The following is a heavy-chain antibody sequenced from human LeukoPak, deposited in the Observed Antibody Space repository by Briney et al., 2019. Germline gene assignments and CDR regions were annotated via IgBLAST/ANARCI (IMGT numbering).Heavy chain of an antibody. Sequence: ASVKVSCKASGYTFTAYYMHWVRQAPGQGLEWMGWINPNTGDTNSAESFQGRVTMTRDSSISTVYLELTRLTSDDTAVYYCARDMRQQFDWFDPWGQGTLVTVSS. V-gene: IGHV1-2*02. D-gene: IGHD6-13*01. J-gene: IGHJ5*02. CDR2: INPNTGDT. CDR1: GYTFTAYY. CDR3: ARDMRQQFDWFDP.